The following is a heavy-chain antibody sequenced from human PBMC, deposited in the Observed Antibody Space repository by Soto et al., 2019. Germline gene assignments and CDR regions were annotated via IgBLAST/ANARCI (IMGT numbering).Heavy chain of an antibody. CDR1: GFTVSSNY. D-gene: IGHD4-17*01. CDR3: ARDPLGPLTTVNV. CDR2: IYRGGNT. V-gene: IGHV3-66*01. J-gene: IGHJ4*02. Sequence: GGSLRLSCAVSGFTVSSNYMSWVRQAPGKGLEWVSVIYRGGNTFYADSVKGRFTISRDNSNNTLYLQMNSLRAEDTAVYCCARDPLGPLTTVNVWGQGTLVTVSS.